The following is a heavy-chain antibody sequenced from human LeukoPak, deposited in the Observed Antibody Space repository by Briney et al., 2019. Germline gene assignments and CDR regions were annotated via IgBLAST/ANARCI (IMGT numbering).Heavy chain of an antibody. CDR1: GGSISSDGYY. CDR3: ARGASPTYYFDY. Sequence: RSSETLSLTCTVSGGSISSDGYYWSWIRQHPGKGLEWIGYIYYSGSTYYNPSLKSRVTISVDTSKNQFSLKLSSVTAADTAVYYCARGASPTYYFDYWGQGTLVTVSS. J-gene: IGHJ4*02. D-gene: IGHD3-16*01. CDR2: IYYSGST. V-gene: IGHV4-31*03.